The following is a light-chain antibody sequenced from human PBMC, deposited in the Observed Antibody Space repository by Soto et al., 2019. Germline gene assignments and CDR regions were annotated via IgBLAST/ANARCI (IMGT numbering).Light chain of an antibody. Sequence: EIVLTQSPATLSLSPGERATLSCRASQSVSRYLAWYQQKPGQAPRPLIYGASNRATGIPARFSGSGSGTDFTLTISSLEPEDFAVYYCQQRSSWPRLTFGGGTRVDI. CDR2: GAS. V-gene: IGKV3-11*01. CDR3: QQRSSWPRLT. J-gene: IGKJ4*01. CDR1: QSVSRY.